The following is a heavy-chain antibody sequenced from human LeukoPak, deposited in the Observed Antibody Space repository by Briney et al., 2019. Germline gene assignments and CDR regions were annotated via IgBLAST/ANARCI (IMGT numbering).Heavy chain of an antibody. CDR2: IKQDGSEK. D-gene: IGHD4-17*01. CDR1: GFTFSSYW. CDR3: ARDVIDYGDGVFLGWFDP. J-gene: IGHJ5*02. V-gene: IGHV3-7*03. Sequence: GGSLRLSCAASGFTFSSYWMSWVRQAPGKGLEWVANIKQDGSEKYYVDSVKDRFTISGDNAKNSLYLQMNSLRAEDTAVYYCARDVIDYGDGVFLGWFDPWGQGTLVTVSS.